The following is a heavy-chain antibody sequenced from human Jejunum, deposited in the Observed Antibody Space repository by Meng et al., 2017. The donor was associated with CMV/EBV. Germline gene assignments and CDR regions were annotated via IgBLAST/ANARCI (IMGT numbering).Heavy chain of an antibody. Sequence: SYEMQWVRQLPGQGLEWVSTIDTAGDTYYPGSVKGRFTISRENAKNSLYLQMNSLRAGDTAVYYCARDAGYSTSVGFAFYNGMDVWGQGTTVTVSS. J-gene: IGHJ6*02. CDR3: ARDAGYSTSVGFAFYNGMDV. CDR2: IDTAGDT. D-gene: IGHD6-13*01. CDR1: SYE. V-gene: IGHV3-13*01.